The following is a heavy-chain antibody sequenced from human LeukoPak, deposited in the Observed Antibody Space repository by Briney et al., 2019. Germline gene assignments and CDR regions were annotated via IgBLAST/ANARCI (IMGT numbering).Heavy chain of an antibody. J-gene: IGHJ5*02. V-gene: IGHV3-74*01. Sequence: GGSLRLSCAASGFTLSSYCMHWVRQAPGKGLVWVSRINSDGSSTSYADSVKGRFTISRDNAKNTLYLQMNSLRAEDTAVYYCARVAARLNWFDTWGQGTLVTVSS. CDR2: INSDGSST. CDR1: GFTLSSYC. CDR3: ARVAARLNWFDT. D-gene: IGHD6-6*01.